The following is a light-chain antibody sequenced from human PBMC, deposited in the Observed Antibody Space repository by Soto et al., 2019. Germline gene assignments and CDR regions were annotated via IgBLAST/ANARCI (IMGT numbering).Light chain of an antibody. CDR3: QQYKSYSK. J-gene: IGKJ1*01. Sequence: DIQMTHSPSSLSASVLYIVTITCRSSQSIISYLNWYQQKPGKAPKLLIYAASSLQSGVPSRFSGSVSGTEFTLTISSLQPDDFATYYCQQYKSYSKFGQGTKVDIK. V-gene: IGKV1-39*01. CDR2: AAS. CDR1: QSIISY.